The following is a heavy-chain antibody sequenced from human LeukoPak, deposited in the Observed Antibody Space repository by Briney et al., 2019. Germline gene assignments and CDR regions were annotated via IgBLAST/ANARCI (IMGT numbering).Heavy chain of an antibody. J-gene: IGHJ3*02. Sequence: GASVKVSCKASGYTFTGYYMWWVRQAPGQGLEWMGWINPDSGGTNYAQKFQGRVTMTRDTSISTAYMDLSRLKSDDTAVYYCARTQFGIAFDIWGQGTMVTVSS. D-gene: IGHD3-10*01. CDR1: GYTFTGYY. V-gene: IGHV1-2*02. CDR3: ARTQFGIAFDI. CDR2: INPDSGGT.